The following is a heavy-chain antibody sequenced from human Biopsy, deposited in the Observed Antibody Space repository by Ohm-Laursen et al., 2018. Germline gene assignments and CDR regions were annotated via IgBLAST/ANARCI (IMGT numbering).Heavy chain of an antibody. CDR2: IYTSGIT. J-gene: IGHJ5*02. D-gene: IGHD1-14*01. CDR1: GGSLSSYS. V-gene: IGHV4-4*07. Sequence: TLSLTCTVSGGSLSSYSWSWIRQPAGKGLEWIGQIYTSGITNYNPSLKSRVTMSVDTSKNKFSLRVSSVTAADTAVYYCARDRDRRGWFDPWGQGTLAIVSS. CDR3: ARDRDRRGWFDP.